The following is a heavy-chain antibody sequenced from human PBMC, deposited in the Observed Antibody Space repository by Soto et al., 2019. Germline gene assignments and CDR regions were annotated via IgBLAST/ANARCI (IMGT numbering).Heavy chain of an antibody. V-gene: IGHV3-21*01. CDR3: ARNSYGYYYYYYYGMDV. J-gene: IGHJ6*02. Sequence: PGGSLRLSCAASGFTFSGYSMNWVRQAPGKGLEWVASIRSSSSYIYYADSVKGRFTISRDNAKNSLELQMNSLRAEDTAVYYCARNSYGYYYYYYYGMDVWGQGTTVTVSS. CDR2: IRSSSSYI. CDR1: GFTFSGYS. D-gene: IGHD5-18*01.